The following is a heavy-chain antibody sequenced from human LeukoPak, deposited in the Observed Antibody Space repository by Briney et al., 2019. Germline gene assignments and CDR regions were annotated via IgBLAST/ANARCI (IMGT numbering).Heavy chain of an antibody. CDR1: GGTFSSYA. CDR2: IIPIFGTA. V-gene: IGHV1-69*06. J-gene: IGHJ4*02. D-gene: IGHD6-19*01. Sequence: ASVKVSCKASGGTFSSYAISWVRQAPGQGLGWMGGIIPIFGTANYAQKFQGRVTITADKSTSTAYMELSSLRSEDTAVYYCARAIGHSSGWLEGYWGQGTLVTVSS. CDR3: ARAIGHSSGWLEGY.